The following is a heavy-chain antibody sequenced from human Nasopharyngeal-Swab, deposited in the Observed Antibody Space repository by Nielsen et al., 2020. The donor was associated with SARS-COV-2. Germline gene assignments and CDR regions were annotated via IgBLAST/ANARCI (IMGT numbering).Heavy chain of an antibody. CDR1: GYTFTGYY. V-gene: IGHV1-2*04. CDR2: INPNSGGT. CDR3: AVALYDYYYYGMDV. Sequence: ASVKVSCKASGYTFTGYYMHWVRQAPGQGLEWMGWINPNSGGTNYAQKFQGWVTMTRDTSISTAYMELSRLRSDDTAVYYCAVALYDYYYYGMDVWGQGTTVTVSS. J-gene: IGHJ6*02. D-gene: IGHD2-15*01.